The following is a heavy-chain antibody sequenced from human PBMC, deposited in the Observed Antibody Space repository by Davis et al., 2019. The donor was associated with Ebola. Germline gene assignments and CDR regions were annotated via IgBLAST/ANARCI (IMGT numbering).Heavy chain of an antibody. CDR3: TRTPQYARYGSYFDF. Sequence: SETLSLTCTVSGDSMTNFYWSWIRQSPGKGLEWIGNIYYSGTTNYNPSLKSRATISGDTSNNRFSLNVNSVTAADTAMYYCTRTPQYARYGSYFDFWGQGVLVTVSS. CDR1: GDSMTNFY. V-gene: IGHV4-59*01. D-gene: IGHD1-14*01. J-gene: IGHJ4*02. CDR2: IYYSGTT.